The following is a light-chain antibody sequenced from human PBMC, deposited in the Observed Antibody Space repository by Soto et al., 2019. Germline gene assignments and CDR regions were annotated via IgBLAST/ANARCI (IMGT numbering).Light chain of an antibody. V-gene: IGLV3-21*04. CDR1: NIGSRS. CDR2: YDR. Sequence: YELTQPPSVSVAPGRTATITCWGNNIGSRSVHWYQQMSGQAPLLVIYYDRDRPSGIPERFSGSNSGNTATLTINRVEAGDEADYYCQVWDSGSGHRVFGGGTKVTVL. CDR3: QVWDSGSGHRV. J-gene: IGLJ2*01.